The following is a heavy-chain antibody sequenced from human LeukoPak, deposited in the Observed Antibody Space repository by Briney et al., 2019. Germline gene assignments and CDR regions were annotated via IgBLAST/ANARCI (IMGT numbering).Heavy chain of an antibody. D-gene: IGHD3-3*01. Sequence: GGSLRLSCAASGFTFSSYSMNWVRQAPGKGLEWVSSISSSSSYIYYADSVKGRFTISRDNAKNSLYLQMNSLRAEDTAVYYCARANGVVNPLDVWGKGTTVTVSS. CDR1: GFTFSSYS. V-gene: IGHV3-21*01. J-gene: IGHJ6*04. CDR3: ARANGVVNPLDV. CDR2: ISSSSSYI.